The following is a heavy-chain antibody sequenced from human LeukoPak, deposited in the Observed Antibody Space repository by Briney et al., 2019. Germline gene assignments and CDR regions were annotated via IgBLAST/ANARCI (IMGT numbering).Heavy chain of an antibody. CDR1: GFTFSNYA. CDR3: ARDWDPYYYDSSGRTLDY. V-gene: IGHV3-7*01. Sequence: GGSLRLSCAASGFTFSNYAMSWVRQAPGKGLEWVANIKQDGSEKYYVDSVKGRFTISRDNAKNSLYLQMNSLRAEDTAVYYCARDWDPYYYDSSGRTLDYWGQGILVTVSS. J-gene: IGHJ4*02. CDR2: IKQDGSEK. D-gene: IGHD3-22*01.